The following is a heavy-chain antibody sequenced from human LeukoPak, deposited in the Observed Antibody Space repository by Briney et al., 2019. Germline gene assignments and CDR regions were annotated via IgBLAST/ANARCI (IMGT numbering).Heavy chain of an antibody. D-gene: IGHD6-19*01. CDR1: GFTFSNHG. V-gene: IGHV3-30*03. CDR3: ARRSGEWLVTGYGMDV. J-gene: IGHJ6*02. CDR2: ISYDETNK. Sequence: GGSLRLSCAASGFTFSNHGMHWVRQAPGKGLEWVAVISYDETNKYYVDSVKGRFTISRDNSKNTLYLQMNSLRAEDTAVYYCARRSGEWLVTGYGMDVWGQGTTVTVSS.